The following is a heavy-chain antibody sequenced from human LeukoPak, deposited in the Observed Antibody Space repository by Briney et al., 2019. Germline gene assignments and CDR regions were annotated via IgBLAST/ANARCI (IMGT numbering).Heavy chain of an antibody. V-gene: IGHV4-34*01. J-gene: IGHJ4*02. Sequence: SETLSLTCAVYGGSFSGYYWSWIRQPPGKGLEWIGEINHSGSTNYNPSLKSRVTISVDTSKNQFSLKLSSVTAADTAVYYCARGVVATMGKYYFDYWGQGTLVTVSS. CDR1: GGSFSGYY. D-gene: IGHD5-12*01. CDR3: ARGVVATMGKYYFDY. CDR2: INHSGST.